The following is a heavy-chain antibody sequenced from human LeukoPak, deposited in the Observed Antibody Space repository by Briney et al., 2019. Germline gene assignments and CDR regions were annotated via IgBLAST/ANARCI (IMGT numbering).Heavy chain of an antibody. V-gene: IGHV4-39*07. J-gene: IGHJ4*02. D-gene: IGHD2-15*01. CDR1: GGSISSGDYY. Sequence: PSETLSLTCTVSGGSISSGDYYWSWIRQSPGKGLEWIGEINHSGSTNYNPSLESRVTISVDTSKNQVSLNLTSVTAADSAVYYCARGQVVRDYWGQGTLVTVSS. CDR2: INHSGST. CDR3: ARGQVVRDY.